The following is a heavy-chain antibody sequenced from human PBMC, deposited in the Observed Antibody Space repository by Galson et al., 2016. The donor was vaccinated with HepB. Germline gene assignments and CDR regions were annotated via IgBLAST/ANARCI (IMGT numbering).Heavy chain of an antibody. D-gene: IGHD3/OR15-3a*01. CDR1: GYSFTRFW. CDR3: SLRTRGVAGTGFDY. J-gene: IGHJ4*02. V-gene: IGHV5-51*01. Sequence: QSGAEGKKPGESLKISCKGSGYSFTRFWIGWVRQMPGKGLEWMGIIYPGDADTRYSPSFPGQVTISADKSTAYLQWSSLKASDTAMYYCSLRTRGVAGTGFDYWGQGTQLTVSS. CDR2: IYPGDADT.